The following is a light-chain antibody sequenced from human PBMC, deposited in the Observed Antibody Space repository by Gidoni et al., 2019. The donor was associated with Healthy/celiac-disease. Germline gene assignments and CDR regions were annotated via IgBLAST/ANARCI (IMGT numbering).Light chain of an antibody. CDR1: SSDVGGYNY. CDR3: SSYTSSSPLVV. CDR2: EVS. V-gene: IGLV2-14*01. Sequence: QSALTQTASVSGSPGQSITISCTGTSSDVGGYNYVSWYQQHPGQAPKLMIYEVSNRPSGVSNRFSGSKSCNPASLTISGLPAEDEADYYCSSYTSSSPLVVFGGGTKLTVL. J-gene: IGLJ2*01.